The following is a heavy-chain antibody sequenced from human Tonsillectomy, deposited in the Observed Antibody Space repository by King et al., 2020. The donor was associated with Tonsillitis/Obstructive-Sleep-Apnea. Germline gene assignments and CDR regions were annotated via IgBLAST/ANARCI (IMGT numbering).Heavy chain of an antibody. V-gene: IGHV4-31*01. J-gene: IGHJ4*02. CDR3: ARGSAAALGFDY. D-gene: IGHD3-3*01. CDR2: IYYSGGT. CDR1: GGSISSGGYY. Sequence: VQLQESGPGLVKPSQTLSLTCTVSGGSISSGGYYWSWIRQHPGKGLEWIGYIYYSGGTHYNPSLKSLLTISIDTSKNQFSLKLGSVTAADTAVYYCARGSAAALGFDYWGQGTLVTVSS.